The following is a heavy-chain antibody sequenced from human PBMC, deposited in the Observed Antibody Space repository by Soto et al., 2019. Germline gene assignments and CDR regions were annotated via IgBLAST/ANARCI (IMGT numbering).Heavy chain of an antibody. Sequence: QVQLQESGPGLVKPSQTLSLTCTVSGGSISSGGYYWSWIRQHPGKGLEWIGYIYYCGSTYYNPSLKSRLTISVHTSKNQFSLKLSSVTAADTSVPVCARGYYYGSGRCMDVWGQGTTVTVSS. CDR1: GGSISSGGYY. CDR3: ARGYYYGSGRCMDV. J-gene: IGHJ6*02. V-gene: IGHV4-31*03. D-gene: IGHD3-10*01. CDR2: IYYCGST.